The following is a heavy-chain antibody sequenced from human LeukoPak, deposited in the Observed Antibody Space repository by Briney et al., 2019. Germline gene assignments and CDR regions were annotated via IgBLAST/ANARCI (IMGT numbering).Heavy chain of an antibody. CDR1: GFTFSSSA. CDR2: INRDGSER. Sequence: GGSLRLSCAASGFTFSSSAMSWVRQVPGKGLEWVANINRDGSERYYVDSVKGRFTISRDDAKSSLYLQMNSLRAEDTAVYYCARRNAMDVWGQGTTVIVFS. V-gene: IGHV3-7*03. CDR3: ARRNAMDV. J-gene: IGHJ6*02.